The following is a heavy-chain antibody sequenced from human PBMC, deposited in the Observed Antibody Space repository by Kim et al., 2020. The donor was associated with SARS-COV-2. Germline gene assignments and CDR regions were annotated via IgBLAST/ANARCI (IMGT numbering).Heavy chain of an antibody. D-gene: IGHD6-6*01. Sequence: SHPSLKSRVTISVDTSKNQFSLKLSSVTAADTAVYYCARVRELGLIYFDYWGQGTLVTVSS. CDR3: ARVRELGLIYFDY. J-gene: IGHJ4*02. V-gene: IGHV4-59*01.